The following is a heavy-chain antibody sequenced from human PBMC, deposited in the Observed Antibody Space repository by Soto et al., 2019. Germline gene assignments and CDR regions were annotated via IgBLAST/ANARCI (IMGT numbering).Heavy chain of an antibody. CDR3: TTGRGSSPRDYYYYYGMDV. CDR2: IKSKTDGGTT. D-gene: IGHD6-13*01. CDR1: GFTFSNAW. Sequence: GGSLRLSCAASGFTFSNAWMSWVRQAPGKGLEWVGRIKSKTDGGTTDYAAPVKGRFTISRDDSKNTLYLQMNSLKTEDTAVYYCTTGRGSSPRDYYYYYGMDVWGQGTTVTVSS. J-gene: IGHJ6*02. V-gene: IGHV3-15*01.